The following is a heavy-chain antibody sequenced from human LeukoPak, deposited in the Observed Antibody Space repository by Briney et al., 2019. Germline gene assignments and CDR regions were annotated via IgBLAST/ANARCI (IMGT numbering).Heavy chain of an antibody. CDR2: IWYDGSIK. CDR1: GFTFNTRG. Sequence: GGSLRLSCAASGFTFNTRGMHWVRQAPGKGLEWVTVIWYDGSIKYYSDSVKGRFTISRDNSKNTLNLQMNSLRAEDTAVYYCVRISCTGSRCKPYSYYDMDVWGQGTTVTVSS. V-gene: IGHV3-33*01. J-gene: IGHJ6*02. CDR3: VRISCTGSRCKPYSYYDMDV. D-gene: IGHD2-15*01.